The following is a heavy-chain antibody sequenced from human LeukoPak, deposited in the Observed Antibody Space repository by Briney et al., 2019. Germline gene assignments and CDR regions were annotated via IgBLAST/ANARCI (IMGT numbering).Heavy chain of an antibody. CDR2: IYHSGST. J-gene: IGHJ4*02. CDR1: GGSISGDSYY. Sequence: SETLSLTCTVSGGSISGDSYYWGWIRQPPGKGLEWIGSIYHSGSTYYNPSLKSRVTMSVDTSKNQFSLKLSSVTAADTAVYYCARRNHYDILTGYYIAYFDYWGQGTLVTVSS. D-gene: IGHD3-9*01. V-gene: IGHV4-39*07. CDR3: ARRNHYDILTGYYIAYFDY.